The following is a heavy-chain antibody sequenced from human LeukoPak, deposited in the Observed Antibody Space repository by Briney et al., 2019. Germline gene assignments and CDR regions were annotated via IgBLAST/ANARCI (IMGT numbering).Heavy chain of an antibody. J-gene: IGHJ5*02. CDR1: GYSFTSYW. V-gene: IGHV5-51*01. D-gene: IGHD2-21*02. CDR3: ATLLRFPLLDP. Sequence: GESLKISCKASGYSFTSYWIGWARQMPGKGLEWMGIIYPGDSDTRYSPSFQGQVTISADKSISTAYLQWSSLKASNTAMYYCATLLRFPLLDPWGQGTPVTVAS. CDR2: IYPGDSDT.